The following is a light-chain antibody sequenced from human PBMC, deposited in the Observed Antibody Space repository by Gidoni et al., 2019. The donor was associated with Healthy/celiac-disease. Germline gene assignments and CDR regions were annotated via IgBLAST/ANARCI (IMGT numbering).Light chain of an antibody. CDR2: SNN. V-gene: IGLV1-44*01. CDR3: AAWDDSLNGHWV. CDR1: SSNIGSNT. Sequence: QSVLTPPPSASGTPGQRVTISCARSSSNIGSNTVNWYQQLPGTAPKLLIYSNNQRPSGVPDRLSGSKAGTSASLDISGLQSEDEADYYCAAWDDSLNGHWVFGGGTKLTVL. J-gene: IGLJ3*02.